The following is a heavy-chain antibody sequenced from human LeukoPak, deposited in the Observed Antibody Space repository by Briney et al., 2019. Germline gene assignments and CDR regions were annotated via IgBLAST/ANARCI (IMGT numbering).Heavy chain of an antibody. J-gene: IGHJ4*02. Sequence: PGESLRLSWASSELTFSIYSMNWVRQAPGKGLEWVSLISGRGDYTYYADSVKGRFTISRDNSKNTLYLQMNVLRAEDTAVYYCAKARLSGAGHDFFDYWGQGTLVSVSS. CDR2: ISGRGDYT. D-gene: IGHD6-25*01. CDR1: ELTFSIYS. V-gene: IGHV3-23*01. CDR3: AKARLSGAGHDFFDY.